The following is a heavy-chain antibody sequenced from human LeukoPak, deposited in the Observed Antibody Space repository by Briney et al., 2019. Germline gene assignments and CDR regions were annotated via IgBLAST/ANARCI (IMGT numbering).Heavy chain of an antibody. J-gene: IGHJ6*03. Sequence: SETLSLTYAVYGGSFSGYYWSWIRQPPEKGLEWVGEINHSGSTNSNPSLKSRVTVSVDTSKNQFSLKLSSVTAADTAVYYCARGGGNLLPYFDPKYYYYMDVWGKGTTVAVSS. D-gene: IGHD3-9*01. CDR3: ARGGGNLLPYFDPKYYYYMDV. V-gene: IGHV4-34*01. CDR1: GGSFSGYY. CDR2: INHSGST.